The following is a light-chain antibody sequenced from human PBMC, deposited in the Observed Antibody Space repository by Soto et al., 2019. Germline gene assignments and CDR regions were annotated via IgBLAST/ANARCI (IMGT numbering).Light chain of an antibody. CDR2: ANN. V-gene: IGLV1-44*01. J-gene: IGLJ3*02. Sequence: QSVLTQPPSASETPGQRVTISCSGTSSNIGSNTVNWYQQLPGTAPKLLIFANNPRPSGVPDRFSGSKSGTSASLVISGLQSEDEADYYCAAWDDSLNGPVFGGGTKLTVL. CDR3: AAWDDSLNGPV. CDR1: SSNIGSNT.